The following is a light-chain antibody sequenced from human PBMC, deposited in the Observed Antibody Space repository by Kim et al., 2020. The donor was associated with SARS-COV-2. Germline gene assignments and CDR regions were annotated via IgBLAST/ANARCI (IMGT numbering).Light chain of an antibody. CDR2: RNN. Sequence: QSVLTQPPSASGTPGQRATISCSGSSSNIGSNYVYWYQQLPGTAPKLLIYRNNQPTSGVHDRFSGSKSGTSASLAISGLRSEDEADYYCAAWDDILSGVVFGGGT. J-gene: IGLJ2*01. CDR1: SSNIGSNY. CDR3: AAWDDILSGVV. V-gene: IGLV1-47*01.